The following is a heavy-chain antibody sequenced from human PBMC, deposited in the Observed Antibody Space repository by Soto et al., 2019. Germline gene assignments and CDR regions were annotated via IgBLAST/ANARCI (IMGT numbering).Heavy chain of an antibody. Sequence: SDTRSLTCGFSVCSLSYNSYYGCCILQPPGKGLDWVGGIFYTGTTYYNPSLNDRLSISVDTSKNSFSLNLTSVTAADTAVYFCARLVVVAPVANVWGQGALVTVSS. CDR1: VCSLSYNSYY. V-gene: IGHV4-39*01. CDR3: ARLVVVAPVANV. J-gene: IGHJ4*02. CDR2: IFYTGTT. D-gene: IGHD2-21*01.